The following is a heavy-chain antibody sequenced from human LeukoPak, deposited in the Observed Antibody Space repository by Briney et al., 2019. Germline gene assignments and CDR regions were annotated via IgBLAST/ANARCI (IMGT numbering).Heavy chain of an antibody. V-gene: IGHV4-39*07. D-gene: IGHD6-19*01. CDR1: GGSISSSSYY. Sequence: PSETLSLTCTVSGGSISSSSYYWGWIRQPPGKGLEWIGSIYYSGSTYYNPSLKSRVTISVDTSKNQFSLKLSSVTAADTAVYYCASPQIAVAGSYYFDYWGQGTLVTVSS. CDR3: ASPQIAVAGSYYFDY. J-gene: IGHJ4*02. CDR2: IYYSGST.